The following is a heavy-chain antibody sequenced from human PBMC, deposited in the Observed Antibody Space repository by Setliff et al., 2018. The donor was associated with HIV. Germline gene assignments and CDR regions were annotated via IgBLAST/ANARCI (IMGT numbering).Heavy chain of an antibody. D-gene: IGHD2-15*01. CDR3: ARVRTLDTPVDAFDI. J-gene: IGHJ3*02. CDR2: ISYSGST. V-gene: IGHV4-59*01. Sequence: RDPPGKGLEWIGYISYSGSTNYNPSLESRVAMSVDTSKQQFSLEVSSVTAADTAVYYCARVRTLDTPVDAFDIWGQGTMVTVS.